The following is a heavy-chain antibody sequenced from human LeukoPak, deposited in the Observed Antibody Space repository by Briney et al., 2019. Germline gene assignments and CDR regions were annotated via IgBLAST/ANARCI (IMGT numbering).Heavy chain of an antibody. Sequence: GGSLRHSCGASGVKLCESVMSWVRQTTGGGLEWVASMSWNGLMTHYVDSVKGRLTIYRDNAMNSLYVQMNSLRPEDTALYYCVRVLGCALGSSSVTSYCGLDVWAQGTTVSVSS. V-gene: IGHV3-20*04. D-gene: IGHD3-10*01. CDR2: MSWNGLMT. CDR3: VRVLGCALGSSSVTSYCGLDV. CDR1: GVKLCESV. J-gene: IGHJ6*01.